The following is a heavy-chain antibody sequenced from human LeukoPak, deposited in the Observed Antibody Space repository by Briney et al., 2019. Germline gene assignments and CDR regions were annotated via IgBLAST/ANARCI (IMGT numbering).Heavy chain of an antibody. D-gene: IGHD3-16*01. CDR2: IYSGGST. CDR3: ARDYALGAFDI. J-gene: IGHJ3*02. V-gene: IGHV3-53*01. CDR1: GFTVSSNY. Sequence: GGSLRLSCAASGFTVSSNYVSWVRQAPGKGLEWVSVIYSGGSTYYADSVKGRFTISRDNSKNTLYLQMNSLRAEDTAVYYCARDYALGAFDIWGQGTMVTVSS.